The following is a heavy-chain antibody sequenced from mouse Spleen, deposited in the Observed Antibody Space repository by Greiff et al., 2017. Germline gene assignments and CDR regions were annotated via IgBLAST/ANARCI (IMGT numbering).Heavy chain of an antibody. CDR2: IYPGDGDT. CDR3: ARGGYYSNYDYAMDY. D-gene: IGHD2-5*01. J-gene: IGHJ4*01. Sequence: QVQLKESGPELVKPGASVKISCKASGYAFSSSWMNWVKQRPGKGLEWIGRIYPGDGDTNYNGKFKGKATLTADKSSSTAYMQLSSLTSEDSAVYFCARGGYYSNYDYAMDYWGQGTSVTVSS. CDR1: GYAFSSSW. V-gene: IGHV1-82*01.